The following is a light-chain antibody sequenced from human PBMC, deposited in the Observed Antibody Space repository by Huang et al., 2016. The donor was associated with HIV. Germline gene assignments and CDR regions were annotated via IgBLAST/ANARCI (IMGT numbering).Light chain of an antibody. CDR1: QSLVHSDGNTY. Sequence: DVVMTQSPLSLPVTLGQSASISCRSSQSLVHSDGNTYLNWFQQRPGQSPRRLIYKVSNRDSGVPDRFSGSGSSTDFTLKISRVEAEDVGVYYCMQGTHWPPTFGQGTKVEIK. V-gene: IGKV2-30*02. J-gene: IGKJ1*01. CDR2: KVS. CDR3: MQGTHWPPT.